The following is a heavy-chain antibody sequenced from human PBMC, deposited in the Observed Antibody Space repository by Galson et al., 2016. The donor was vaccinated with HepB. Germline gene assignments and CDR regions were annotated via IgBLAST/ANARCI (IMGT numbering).Heavy chain of an antibody. Sequence: SLRLSCAASGFPFSGFWMHWVRQAPGGGLVWVSKINSDGSDTTYADAVKGRFTISGNNLKKTVYLQMDSLRAEDTALYYCTNFAPNWNSESVFDSWGQGTLVTVSS. V-gene: IGHV3-74*03. CDR3: TNFAPNWNSESVFDS. CDR1: GFPFSGFW. D-gene: IGHD1-7*01. CDR2: INSDGSDT. J-gene: IGHJ4*02.